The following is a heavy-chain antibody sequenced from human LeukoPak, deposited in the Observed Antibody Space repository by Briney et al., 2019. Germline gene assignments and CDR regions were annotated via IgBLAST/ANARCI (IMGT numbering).Heavy chain of an antibody. Sequence: GGSLRLSCAASGFTFSSYAMSWVRQAPGKGLEWVLAISGSGGSTYFAASVKGRFTISRDNSKNTLYLQMNSLRAEDTAVYYCAKPLLGAFDIWGQGTMVTVSS. V-gene: IGHV3-23*01. CDR1: GFTFSSYA. CDR2: ISGSGGST. CDR3: AKPLLGAFDI. J-gene: IGHJ3*02.